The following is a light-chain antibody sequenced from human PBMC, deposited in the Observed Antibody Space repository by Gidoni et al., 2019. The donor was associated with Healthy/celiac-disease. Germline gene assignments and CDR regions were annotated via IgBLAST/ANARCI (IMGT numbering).Light chain of an antibody. J-gene: IGLJ2*01. Sequence: SSELTQDPAVSVALGQTVRITCQGDSLRSYYASWYQQKPGQAPVLVIYGKNNRPSGSPDLFSASSSGPTASLTITVAPAEDAADYSCTSRASSRFHLMAFGGGTTLTVL. CDR3: TSRASSRFHLMA. CDR2: GKN. CDR1: SLRSYY. V-gene: IGLV3-19*01.